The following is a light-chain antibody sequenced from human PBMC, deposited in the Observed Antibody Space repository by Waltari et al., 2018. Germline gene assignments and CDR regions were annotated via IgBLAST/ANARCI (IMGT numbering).Light chain of an antibody. CDR3: SAWDRSLSTGL. CDR2: ENN. Sequence: QSVLTQPPSASGAPGQRVTIPCTGSSSNIGAGYYVSWYQQFPGTAPKLLIYENNKRPSGVSDRFSGSKSGTSASLTITGLQSEDEADYYCSAWDRSLSTGLFGGGTRLTVL. CDR1: SSNIGAGYY. J-gene: IGLJ2*01. V-gene: IGLV1-40*01.